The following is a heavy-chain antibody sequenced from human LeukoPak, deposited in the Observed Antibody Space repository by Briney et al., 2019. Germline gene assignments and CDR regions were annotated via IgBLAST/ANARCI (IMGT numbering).Heavy chain of an antibody. CDR3: GSLTVVARDH. V-gene: IGHV3-74*01. J-gene: IGHJ4*02. CDR2: IKSDGSAT. Sequence: QPGGSLRLSCAASGFSFSTHWMNWVRQAPGKGLVYVAQIKSDGSATAYADSVKGRFTISRDNAKNTLYLEMSSLRAEDTAVYYCGSLTVVARDHWGQGTLVTVSS. CDR1: GFSFSTHW. D-gene: IGHD3-22*01.